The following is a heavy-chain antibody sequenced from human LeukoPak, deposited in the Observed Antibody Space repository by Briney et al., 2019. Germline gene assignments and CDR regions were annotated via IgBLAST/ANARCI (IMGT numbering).Heavy chain of an antibody. J-gene: IGHJ3*02. Sequence: SETLSLTCTVSGGSISSSSYYWGWIRQPPGKGLEWIGSIYYSGSTYYNPSLKSRVTISVDTSKNQFSLKLSSVTAADTAVYYCARVLYCGGDCHRGAFDIWGQGTMVTVSS. D-gene: IGHD2-21*02. CDR3: ARVLYCGGDCHRGAFDI. CDR2: IYYSGST. V-gene: IGHV4-39*07. CDR1: GGSISSSSYY.